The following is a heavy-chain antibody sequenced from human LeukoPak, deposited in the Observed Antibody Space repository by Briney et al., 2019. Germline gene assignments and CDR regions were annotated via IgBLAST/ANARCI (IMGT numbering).Heavy chain of an antibody. D-gene: IGHD5-18*01. CDR2: IYHNGNT. Sequence: ETLSLTCTVSTYSISSGYYWGWIRQPPGKGLEWIGNIYHNGNTYYNPSLKSRVTISVDTSKKQFSLKLRTATAADTAVYYCARIEAVTRGYNHAYYFDYWGQGTLVTVSS. CDR1: TYSISSGYY. J-gene: IGHJ4*02. CDR3: ARIEAVTRGYNHAYYFDY. V-gene: IGHV4-38-2*02.